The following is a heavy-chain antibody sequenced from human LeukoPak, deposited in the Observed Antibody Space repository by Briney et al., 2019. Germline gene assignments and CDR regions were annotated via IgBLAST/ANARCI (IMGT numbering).Heavy chain of an antibody. CDR3: ASHWSSDLRYFDWLFGY. D-gene: IGHD3-9*01. V-gene: IGHV3-11*03. J-gene: IGHJ6*02. CDR2: TSGSSSYT. CDR1: GFTFSDYY. Sequence: GGSLRLSCAASGFTFSDYYMSWIRQAPGKGLEWVSYTSGSSSYTNYADSVKGRFTISRDNAKNSLYLQMNSLRAEDTAVYYCASHWSSDLRYFDWLFGYWGQGTTDTVSS.